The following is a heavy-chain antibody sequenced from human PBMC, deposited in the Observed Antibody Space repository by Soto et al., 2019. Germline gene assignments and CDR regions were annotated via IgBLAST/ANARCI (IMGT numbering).Heavy chain of an antibody. CDR2: IYYSGST. J-gene: IGHJ4*02. CDR3: ARHSGGWELPHFDY. D-gene: IGHD1-26*01. CDR1: GGSISSYY. V-gene: IGHV4-59*08. Sequence: SETLSLTCTVSGGSISSYYWSWIRQPPGKGLEWIGNIYYSGSTKYNPSLKIRVPISVDTSKNHFSLKLSSVAAADTAVYYCARHSGGWELPHFDYWGQRTLVTVSS.